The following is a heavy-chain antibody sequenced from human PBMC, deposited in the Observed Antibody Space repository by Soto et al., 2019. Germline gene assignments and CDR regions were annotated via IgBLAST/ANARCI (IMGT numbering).Heavy chain of an antibody. CDR1: GFTFSDYS. V-gene: IGHV3-7*01. J-gene: IGHJ3*01. CDR2: IKQDGGEE. CDR3: ARVYYESRGPTKYRAFDF. D-gene: IGHD3-22*01. Sequence: EVQLVESGGGLVQPGGSLRLSCAASGFTFSDYSMSWVRQSPGKGLEGVANIKQDGGEEDYVDSVKGRLTISRDNAKNSLYWQRNSLRAEDTAVYYCARVYYESRGPTKYRAFDFWGQGTMVTVSS.